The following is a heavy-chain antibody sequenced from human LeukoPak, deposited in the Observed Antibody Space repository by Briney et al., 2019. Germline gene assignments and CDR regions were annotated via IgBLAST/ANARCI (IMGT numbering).Heavy chain of an antibody. J-gene: IGHJ4*02. D-gene: IGHD3-16*02. CDR1: GGSFSGYY. CDR3: ARAGYDYVWGSYREFDY. CDR2: INHSGST. V-gene: IGHV4-34*01. Sequence: SETLSLTCAVYGGSFSGYYWSWIRQPPGKGLEWIGEINHSGSTNYNPSLKSRVTISVDTCKNQFSLKLSSVTAADTAVYYCARAGYDYVWGSYREFDYWGQGTLVTVSS.